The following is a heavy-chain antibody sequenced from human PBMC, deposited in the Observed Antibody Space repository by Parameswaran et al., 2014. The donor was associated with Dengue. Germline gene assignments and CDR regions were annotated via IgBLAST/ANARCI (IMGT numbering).Heavy chain of an antibody. CDR3: ARGNTVTTMIDLEPWYFDL. Sequence: KWIRQPPGKGLEWVSSISSSSSYIYYADSVKGRSTISRDNAKNSLYLQMNSLRAEDTAVYYCARGNTVTTMIDLEPWYFDLWGRGTLVTVSS. J-gene: IGHJ2*01. CDR2: ISSSSSYI. V-gene: IGHV3-21*01. D-gene: IGHD4-11*01.